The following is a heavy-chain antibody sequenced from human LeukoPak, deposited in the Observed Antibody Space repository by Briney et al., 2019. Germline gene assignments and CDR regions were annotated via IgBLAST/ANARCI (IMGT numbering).Heavy chain of an antibody. Sequence: GGSLRLSCAASGFTFSSYWMSWVRQAPGKGLEWVAVISYDGSNKYYADSVKGRFTISRDNSKNTLYLQMNSLRAEDTAVYYCAKGLREGDKFDYWGQGTLVTVSS. V-gene: IGHV3-30*18. D-gene: IGHD3-16*01. J-gene: IGHJ4*02. CDR1: GFTFSSYW. CDR3: AKGLREGDKFDY. CDR2: ISYDGSNK.